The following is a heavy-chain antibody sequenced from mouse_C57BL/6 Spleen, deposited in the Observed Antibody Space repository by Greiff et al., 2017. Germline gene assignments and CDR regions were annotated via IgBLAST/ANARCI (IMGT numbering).Heavy chain of an antibody. D-gene: IGHD1-1*01. V-gene: IGHV5-17*01. J-gene: IGHJ4*01. Sequence: EVKLMESGGGLVKPGGSLKLSCAASGFTFSDYGMHWVRQAPEKGLEWVAYISSGSSTIYYADTVKGRFTISRDNAKNTLFLQMTSLRSEDTAMYYCARRDYYGSSYLYYAMDYWGQGTSVTVSS. CDR1: GFTFSDYG. CDR2: ISSGSSTI. CDR3: ARRDYYGSSYLYYAMDY.